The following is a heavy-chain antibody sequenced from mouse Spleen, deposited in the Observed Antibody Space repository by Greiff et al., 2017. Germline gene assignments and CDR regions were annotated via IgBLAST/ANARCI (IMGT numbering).Heavy chain of an antibody. V-gene: IGHV1-63*01. CDR2: IYPGGGYT. J-gene: IGHJ2*01. CDR3: ARGGSYDGYYGYFDY. CDR1: GYTFTNYW. Sequence: QVQLKQSGAELVRPGTSVKMSCKASGYTFTNYWIGWAKQRPGHGLEWIGDIYPGGGYTNYNEKFKGKATLTADKSSSTAYMQFSSLTSEDSAIYYCARGGSYDGYYGYFDYWGQGTTLTVSS. D-gene: IGHD2-3*01.